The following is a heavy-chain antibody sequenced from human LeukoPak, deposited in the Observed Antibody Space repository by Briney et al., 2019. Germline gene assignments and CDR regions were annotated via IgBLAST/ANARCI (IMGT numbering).Heavy chain of an antibody. D-gene: IGHD6-13*01. V-gene: IGHV5-51*01. J-gene: IGHJ6*02. Sequence: GESLKISCKGSGYSFTSYWIGWVRQMSGRGLEWMGIIYPGDSDTKYSPSFQGQVTISADRSITTAYLQWSSLKASDTAMYYCARARYAAVGRVNYYYGMDVWGQGTTVTVSS. CDR3: ARARYAAVGRVNYYYGMDV. CDR2: IYPGDSDT. CDR1: GYSFTSYW.